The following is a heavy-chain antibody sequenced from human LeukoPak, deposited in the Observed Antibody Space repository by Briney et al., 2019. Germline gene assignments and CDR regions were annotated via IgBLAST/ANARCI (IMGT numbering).Heavy chain of an antibody. D-gene: IGHD3-9*01. J-gene: IGHJ4*02. CDR1: GYTFTSYG. CDR3: ATGIYDILTGLEYFYY. V-gene: IGHV1-18*01. CDR2: ISAYNGNT. Sequence: ASVKVSCKASGYTFTSYGISWVRQAPGQGLEWMGWISAYNGNTNYAQKLQGRVTMTTDTSTSTAYMELRSLRSDDTAVYYCATGIYDILTGLEYFYYWGQGTLVTVSS.